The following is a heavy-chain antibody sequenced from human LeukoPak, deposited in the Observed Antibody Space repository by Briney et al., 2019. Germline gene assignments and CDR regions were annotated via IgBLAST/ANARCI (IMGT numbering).Heavy chain of an antibody. CDR2: MDPNGGDA. CDR1: GYTFTSYA. CDR3: ARVGHCNSASCPVGGFDP. V-gene: IGHV1-8*01. J-gene: IGHJ5*02. Sequence: ASVKVSCTASGYTFTSYAIHWVRQATGQGLEWMGWMDPNGGDAGYAQKFQGRVTMTRSTSITTAYMELSSLRSEDTAVYYCARVGHCNSASCPVGGFDPWGQGTLVTVSS. D-gene: IGHD2-2*01.